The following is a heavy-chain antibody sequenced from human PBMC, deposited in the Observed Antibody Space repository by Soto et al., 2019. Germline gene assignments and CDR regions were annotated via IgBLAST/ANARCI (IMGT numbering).Heavy chain of an antibody. CDR2: FDPEDGET. D-gene: IGHD3-3*01. CDR3: ATHRSGRFLEWLPEGSLGY. Sequence: ASVKVSCKVSWYTLTDLSMESLRQAPGKGLEWMGGFDPEDGETIYAQKFQGRVTMTEDTATDTAYMELSSLRSEDTAVYYCATHRSGRFLEWLPEGSLGYWG. J-gene: IGHJ4*01. V-gene: IGHV1-24*01. CDR1: WYTLTDLS.